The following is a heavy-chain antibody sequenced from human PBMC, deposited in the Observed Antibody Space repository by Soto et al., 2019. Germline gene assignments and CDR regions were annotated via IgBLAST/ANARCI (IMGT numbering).Heavy chain of an antibody. D-gene: IGHD2-21*02. CDR3: ARDLWGYCGTDCYPLDV. Sequence: SETLSLTCTVSGGSIRGYYWSWIRQPPGKGLEWIGYMYNNGNTVYNPSFKSRVTLSVDTSKIHFSLKLNSVTAADTAVYYCARDLWGYCGTDCYPLDVWGQGTTVT. J-gene: IGHJ6*02. V-gene: IGHV4-59*01. CDR2: MYNNGNT. CDR1: GGSIRGYY.